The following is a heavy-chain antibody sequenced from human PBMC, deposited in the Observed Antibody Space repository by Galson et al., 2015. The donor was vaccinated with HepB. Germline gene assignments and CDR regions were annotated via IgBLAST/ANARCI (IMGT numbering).Heavy chain of an antibody. CDR2: INGGNANT. Sequence: SVKVSCKASGYIFTNYEMHWVRQAPGQRPEWMGWINGGNANTKYSQKFQGRVTITRDTSASTVYMELSSLTYEDTAVYYCARDIGWGLDHNWFDPWGQGTLVTVSS. J-gene: IGHJ5*02. D-gene: IGHD3-16*01. CDR1: GYIFTNYE. V-gene: IGHV1-3*01. CDR3: ARDIGWGLDHNWFDP.